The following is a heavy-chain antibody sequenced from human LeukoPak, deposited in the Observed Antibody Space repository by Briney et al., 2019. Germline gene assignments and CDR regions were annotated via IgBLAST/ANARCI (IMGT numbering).Heavy chain of an antibody. J-gene: IGHJ4*02. D-gene: IGHD2-21*02. Sequence: ASVKVSCKTSGYTFITSGITWVRQAPGHGLKWMGWISPFNGKTRFAEEFQDRLTLTTDTPTRTAYMVLRSLRSDDTAVYYCVRDRDATPDDVRDYWGQGSLVTVSS. V-gene: IGHV1-18*01. CDR3: VRDRDATPDDVRDY. CDR1: GYTFITSG. CDR2: ISPFNGKT.